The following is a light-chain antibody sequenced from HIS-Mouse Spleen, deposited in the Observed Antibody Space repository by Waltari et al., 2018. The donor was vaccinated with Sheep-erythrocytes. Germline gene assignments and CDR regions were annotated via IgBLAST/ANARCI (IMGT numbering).Light chain of an antibody. CDR2: EDS. CDR3: YSTDSSGNHRV. CDR1: ALPKKY. J-gene: IGLJ1*01. V-gene: IGLV3-10*01. Sequence: SYELTQPHSVSVSPGQTARITCSGAALPKKYAYWYQQKSGQAPVLVIYEDSKRPSGIPERFSGSSSGTMATLTISGAQVEDEADYYCYSTDSSGNHRVFGTGTKVTVL.